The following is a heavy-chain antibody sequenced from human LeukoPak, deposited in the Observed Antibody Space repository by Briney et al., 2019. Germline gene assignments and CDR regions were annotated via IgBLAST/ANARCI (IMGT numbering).Heavy chain of an antibody. V-gene: IGHV1-2*02. J-gene: IGHJ4*02. CDR2: INPNSGGT. CDR1: GYTFTGYY. D-gene: IGHD3-10*01. CDR3: AKDYYGSGSYNDY. Sequence: ASVKVSCKASGYTFTGYYMHWVRQAPGQGLEWMGWINPNSGGTNYAQKLQGRVTMTRDTSISTAYMELSRLRSDDTAVYYCAKDYYGSGSYNDYWGQGTLVTVSS.